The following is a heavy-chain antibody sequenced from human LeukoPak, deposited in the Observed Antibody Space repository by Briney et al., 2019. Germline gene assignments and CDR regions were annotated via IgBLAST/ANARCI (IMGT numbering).Heavy chain of an antibody. Sequence: GGSLRLSCAASGFTFSSYGMHWVRQAPGKGLEWVAFIRYDGSNKHYADSVKGRFTISRDNSKNTLYLQMNSLRAEDTAVYYCAKAPLSGWYEAYFDYWGQGTLVTVSS. CDR3: AKAPLSGWYEAYFDY. CDR2: IRYDGSNK. D-gene: IGHD6-19*01. J-gene: IGHJ4*02. CDR1: GFTFSSYG. V-gene: IGHV3-30*02.